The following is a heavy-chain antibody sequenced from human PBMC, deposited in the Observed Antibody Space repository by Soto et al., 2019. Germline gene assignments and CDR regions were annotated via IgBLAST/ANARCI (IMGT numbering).Heavy chain of an antibody. V-gene: IGHV3-21*01. J-gene: IGHJ6*02. Sequence: EVQLVESGGGLVKPGGSLRLSCAASGFTFSSYSMNWVRQAPGKGLEGVSSISSSSSYIYYADSVKGRFTISRDNAKNSLYQQMNSLRAEDRAVYYCARDQGVTNRGGGGDYYYYGMDVWGQGTTVTVSS. D-gene: IGHD4-17*01. CDR3: ARDQGVTNRGGGGDYYYYGMDV. CDR1: GFTFSSYS. CDR2: ISSSSSYI.